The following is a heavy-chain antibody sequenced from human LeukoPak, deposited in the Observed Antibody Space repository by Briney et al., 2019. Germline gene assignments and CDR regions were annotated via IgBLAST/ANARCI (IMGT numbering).Heavy chain of an antibody. J-gene: IGHJ6*02. D-gene: IGHD1-1*01. CDR3: ATYINWVAGDV. V-gene: IGHV3-7*01. CDR2: IDHEGGDI. Sequence: GGSLRLSCAASGFTFDKSWMSWVRQAPGKGLEWVANIDHEGGDIQYVDSVKGRFTISRDDAKDSVYLQMNSLRAEDTAVYHCATYINWVAGDVWGQGTTVTVSS. CDR1: GFTFDKSW.